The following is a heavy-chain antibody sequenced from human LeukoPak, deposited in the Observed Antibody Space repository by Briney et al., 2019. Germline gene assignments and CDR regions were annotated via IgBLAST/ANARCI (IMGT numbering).Heavy chain of an antibody. CDR3: ASGYYYDSSEGWFDP. D-gene: IGHD3-22*01. Sequence: ASVKVSCKASGYTFTSYYMHWVRQDPGQGLEWMGTINPSGGSTNYAQKFQGRVTITADKSTSTAYMELSSLRSEDTAVYYCASGYYYDSSEGWFDPWGQGTLVTVSS. J-gene: IGHJ5*02. V-gene: IGHV1-46*01. CDR2: INPSGGST. CDR1: GYTFTSYY.